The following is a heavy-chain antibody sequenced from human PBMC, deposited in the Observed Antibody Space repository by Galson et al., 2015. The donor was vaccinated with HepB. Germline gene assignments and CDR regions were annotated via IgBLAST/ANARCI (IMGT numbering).Heavy chain of an antibody. CDR3: VKECYGWSYGEN. CDR2: ISGSGYRT. V-gene: IGHV3-23*01. CDR1: GFTFNTYA. J-gene: IGHJ4*02. Sequence: SLRLSCAASGFTFNTYAMSWVRQAPGKGLEWVSAISGSGYRTWYTDSVKGRFTITRDNSKNTVYLQMNSLRAEDTAVYYCVKECYGWSYGENWGQGTLVTVSS. D-gene: IGHD5-18*01.